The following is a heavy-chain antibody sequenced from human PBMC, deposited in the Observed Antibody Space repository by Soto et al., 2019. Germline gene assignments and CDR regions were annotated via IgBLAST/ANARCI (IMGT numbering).Heavy chain of an antibody. D-gene: IGHD1-7*01. Sequence: LRLSCATSGLTFSNYAMSWVRQAPGGGLEWVSSMSGSSSTTYYADSVRGRFTISRDRSKNTLYLQMSSLRAEDTALYYCAKNQERELPRIIDFWGQGTLVTVSS. V-gene: IGHV3-23*01. CDR2: MSGSSSTT. CDR3: AKNQERELPRIIDF. CDR1: GLTFSNYA. J-gene: IGHJ4*02.